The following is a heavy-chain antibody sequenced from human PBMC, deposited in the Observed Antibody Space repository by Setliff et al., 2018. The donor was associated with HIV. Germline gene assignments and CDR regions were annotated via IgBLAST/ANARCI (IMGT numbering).Heavy chain of an antibody. V-gene: IGHV1-69*06. J-gene: IGHJ4*02. CDR1: GGTFSSDA. D-gene: IGHD1-1*01. CDR2: IIPVFGTP. CDR3: AREFPGGTKGFDY. Sequence: SVKVSCKASGGTFSSDAFSWVRQAPGQGLEWMGRIIPVFGTPNYAQKFQGRVTITEDKSTSTAYMQLSSLRSEDTAVFYCAREFPGGTKGFDYWGQGILVTVSS.